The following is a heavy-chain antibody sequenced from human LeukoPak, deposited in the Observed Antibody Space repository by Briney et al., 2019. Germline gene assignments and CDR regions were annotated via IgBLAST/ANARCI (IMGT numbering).Heavy chain of an antibody. J-gene: IGHJ4*02. CDR2: ISYCGGT. CDR1: VHSINNYY. D-gene: IGHD4-11*01. Sequence: SDTLSLTCTVSVHSINNYYWAWIRRPPGKGLECIGYISYCGGTHYNSSLQSRVIISVATSRQQCSLKLTSVTAADTAVYYCARDLAGGAGGYSHCGVFDCGGRGTLVPVFS. V-gene: IGHV4-59*01. CDR3: ARDLAGGAGGYSHCGVFDC.